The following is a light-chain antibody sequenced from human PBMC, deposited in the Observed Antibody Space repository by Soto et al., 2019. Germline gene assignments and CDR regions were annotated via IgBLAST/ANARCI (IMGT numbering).Light chain of an antibody. Sequence: EIVLTQSPGTLSLSLGERATLSCRASQSVSSSYLAWYQQKPGQAPRLLIYGASSRATGIPDRFSGSGSGTDFTLTISRLEPEDFAAYYLQQHGSAPTVGQETKVDIK. V-gene: IGKV3-20*01. CDR1: QSVSSSY. J-gene: IGKJ1*01. CDR2: GAS. CDR3: QQHGSAPT.